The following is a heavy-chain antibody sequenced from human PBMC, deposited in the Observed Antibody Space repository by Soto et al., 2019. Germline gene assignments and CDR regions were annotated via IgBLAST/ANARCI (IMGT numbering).Heavy chain of an antibody. Sequence: GGSLRLSCIASGVTFSTYAMSWVRQAPGKGLEWVSAISGSGGSTYYADSVKGRFTISRDNSKNTLYLQMNSLRAEDTAVYYCAKQRAGFGSGSDTYYFDNWGQGTLVTVSS. J-gene: IGHJ4*02. CDR2: ISGSGGST. V-gene: IGHV3-23*01. CDR1: GVTFSTYA. D-gene: IGHD3-10*01. CDR3: AKQRAGFGSGSDTYYFDN.